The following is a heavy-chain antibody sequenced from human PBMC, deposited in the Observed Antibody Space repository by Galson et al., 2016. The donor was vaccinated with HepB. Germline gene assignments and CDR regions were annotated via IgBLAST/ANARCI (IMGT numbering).Heavy chain of an antibody. CDR3: ARVDLYYHDGTYPRSWFDP. CDR2: ISADNGGT. CDR1: GYTFTGYA. V-gene: IGHV1-18*01. J-gene: IGHJ5*02. Sequence: SVKVSCTASGYTFTGYAISWVRQAPGQGLEWMGGISADNGGTDFAQQFQGRVTMTTDSLTTTAYLQLRSLRSDDTAVYYCARVDLYYHDGTYPRSWFDPWGQGTLVTVSS. D-gene: IGHD3-22*01.